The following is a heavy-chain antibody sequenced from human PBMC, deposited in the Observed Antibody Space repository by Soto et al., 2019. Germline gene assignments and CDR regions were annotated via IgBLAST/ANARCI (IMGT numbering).Heavy chain of an antibody. CDR1: GGSITNYY. V-gene: IGHV4-59*01. J-gene: IGHJ4*02. CDR3: ARASLRYYDAMLDY. CDR2: IYYSGST. D-gene: IGHD3-9*01. Sequence: SETLSLTCTVSGGSITNYYWTWIRQSPGKGLEWIGYIYYSGSTNYNPSLKSRVTMSIDTSRNQFSLNVSSVTAADTAVYYCARASLRYYDAMLDYWGQGNLVTVSS.